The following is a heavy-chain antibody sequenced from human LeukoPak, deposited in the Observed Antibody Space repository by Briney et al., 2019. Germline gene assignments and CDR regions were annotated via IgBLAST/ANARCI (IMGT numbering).Heavy chain of an antibody. CDR1: GGSISNYY. V-gene: IGHV4-59*01. CDR2: IYYSGST. Sequence: SQTLSLTCTVSGGSISNYYWSWIRQPPGKGLEWIGYIYYSGSTNYNPSLKSRVTISVDTSKNQFSLKLSSVTAADTAVYYCAAEYGGNSEYWGQGTLVTVSS. J-gene: IGHJ4*02. CDR3: AAEYGGNSEY. D-gene: IGHD4-23*01.